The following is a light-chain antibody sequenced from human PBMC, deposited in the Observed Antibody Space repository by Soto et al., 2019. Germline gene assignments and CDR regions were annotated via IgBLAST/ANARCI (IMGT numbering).Light chain of an antibody. V-gene: IGKV1-5*03. CDR3: QQYNSYSIT. CDR2: KAS. Sequence: DIQMTQSPSTLSASVGDRVTITCRASQSISSWLAWYQQKPGKAPKLLIYKASTLESGVPSRFRGSGSGTEFTLTISSLQPDDFATYYCQQYNSYSITFGQETRLEIK. J-gene: IGKJ5*01. CDR1: QSISSW.